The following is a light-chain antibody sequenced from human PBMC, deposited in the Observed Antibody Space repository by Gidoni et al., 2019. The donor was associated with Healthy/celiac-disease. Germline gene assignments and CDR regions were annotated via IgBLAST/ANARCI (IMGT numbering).Light chain of an antibody. CDR2: DES. J-gene: IGKJ3*01. CDR1: QSVSSY. V-gene: IGKV3-11*01. Sequence: EIVFTQSPSPLSLSPGERATLSCRARQSVSSYLAWYQQKPGQAPRLLIYDESNRATGIPARFSGSGSGTDFNLTISSIEPEDFAVYYCQQRRNWPHICTFXHXTKVDIK. CDR3: QQRRNWPHICT.